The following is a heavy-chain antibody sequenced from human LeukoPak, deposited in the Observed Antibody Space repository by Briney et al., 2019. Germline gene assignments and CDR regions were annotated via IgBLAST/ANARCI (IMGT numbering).Heavy chain of an antibody. Sequence: PGGSLRLSCAASGFTFSSYSMNWVRQAPGKGLEWVSSISSSSSYIYYADSVKGRFTISRDNAKNSLYLQMNSLRAEDTAVYYCARDFFPHRTTPMSYWGQGTLVTVSS. CDR1: GFTFSSYS. V-gene: IGHV3-21*01. J-gene: IGHJ4*02. CDR2: ISSSSSYI. D-gene: IGHD1-7*01. CDR3: ARDFFPHRTTPMSY.